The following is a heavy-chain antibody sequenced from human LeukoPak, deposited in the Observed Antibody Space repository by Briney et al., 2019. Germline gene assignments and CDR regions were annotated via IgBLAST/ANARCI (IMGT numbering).Heavy chain of an antibody. V-gene: IGHV3-13*04. D-gene: IGHD3-16*01. J-gene: IGHJ3*02. CDR2: IDTAGNT. Sequence: GGSLRLSCAASGFTFSSYDMHWVRQATGKGLERVSAIDTAGNTFYPGSVRGRFTISRENAKNSLYLQMNNVRAGDTAVYYCARTSKVTSVMDIWGQGTMVTVSS. CDR3: ARTSKVTSVMDI. CDR1: GFTFSSYD.